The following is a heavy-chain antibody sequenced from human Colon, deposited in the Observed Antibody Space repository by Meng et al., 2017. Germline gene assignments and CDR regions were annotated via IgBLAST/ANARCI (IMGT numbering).Heavy chain of an antibody. V-gene: IGHV7-4-1*02. CDR1: GYSLRSYA. CDR2: INPSTAHP. D-gene: IGHD2-21*02. J-gene: IGHJ4*02. CDR3: VRDVPDGDISLFDS. Sequence: QVQLVQSGSELKKPGASVKVSCKASGYSLRSYAVNWLRQAPGRGLEWMGWINPSTAHPTYAQDFTGRFVFSVDISVNTAYLQINSLKAEDTAIYYCVRDVPDGDISLFDSWGQGTLVTVSS.